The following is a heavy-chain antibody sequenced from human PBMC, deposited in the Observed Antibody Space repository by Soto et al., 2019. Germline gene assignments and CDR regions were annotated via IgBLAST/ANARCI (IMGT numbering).Heavy chain of an antibody. CDR3: ARGALVVPAATSPYNWFDP. V-gene: IGHV4-39*01. J-gene: IGHJ5*02. CDR1: GGSISSSSYY. CDR2: IYYSGST. Sequence: SETLSLTCTVSGGSISSSSYYWGWIRQPPGKGLEWIGSIYYSGSTYYNPSLKSRVTISVDTSKNQFSLKLSSVTAADTAVYYCARGALVVPAATSPYNWFDPWGQGTLVTVSS. D-gene: IGHD2-2*01.